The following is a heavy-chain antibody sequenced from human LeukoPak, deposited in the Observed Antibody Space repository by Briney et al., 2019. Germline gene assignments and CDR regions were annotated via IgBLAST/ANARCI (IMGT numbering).Heavy chain of an antibody. J-gene: IGHJ3*02. V-gene: IGHV6-1*01. CDR2: TYYGSKWYT. Sequence: SQTLSLTCAISGDSVSSNTAAWNWIRQSPSRGLEWLGRTYYGSKWYTEYALSVKSRITINPDTSKNQFSLQLNSVTPVDTAVYYCAGGSSAFDIRGQGTMVTVSS. CDR1: GDSVSSNTAA. CDR3: AGGSSAFDI.